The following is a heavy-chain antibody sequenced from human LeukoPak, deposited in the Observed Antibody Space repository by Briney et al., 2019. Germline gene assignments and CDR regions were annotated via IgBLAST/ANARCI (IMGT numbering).Heavy chain of an antibody. Sequence: SETLSLTCTVSGGSISSYYWSWIRQPPGKGLEWIGYIYYSGSTNYNPSLKSRVTISVDTSKNQFSLKLSSVTAADTAVYYCARGGKYCSSTSCSTFYYYYYGMDVWGQGTTVTVSS. CDR1: GGSISSYY. D-gene: IGHD2-2*01. V-gene: IGHV4-59*01. CDR3: ARGGKYCSSTSCSTFYYYYYGMDV. J-gene: IGHJ6*02. CDR2: IYYSGST.